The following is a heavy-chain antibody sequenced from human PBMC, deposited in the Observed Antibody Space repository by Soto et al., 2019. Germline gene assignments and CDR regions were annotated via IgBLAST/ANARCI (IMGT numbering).Heavy chain of an antibody. Sequence: EVQLVESGGGFVQPGGSLRLSCAAAGFTFRNYAMNWVRKAPGQGLEWVSYISSSGITTYYADFAAGRFTISRDNAKESLYLHLNSLRVEDTAVYYCARYGTRADWWGLGTQVTVSS. CDR3: ARYGTRADW. CDR2: ISSSGITT. V-gene: IGHV3-48*03. D-gene: IGHD1-1*01. CDR1: GFTFRNYA. J-gene: IGHJ4*02.